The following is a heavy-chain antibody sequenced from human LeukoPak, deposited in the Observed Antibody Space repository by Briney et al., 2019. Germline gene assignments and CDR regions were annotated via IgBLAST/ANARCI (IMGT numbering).Heavy chain of an antibody. V-gene: IGHV4-38-2*02. CDR1: GYSISSGYY. J-gene: IGHJ6*03. CDR3: ASLVVPAAIGYYYYYYMDV. D-gene: IGHD2-2*01. Sequence: TSETLSLTCTVSGYSISSGYYWGWIRQPPGKGLEWIGSIYHSGSTYYNPSLKSRVTISVDTSKNQFSLQLSSVTAADTAVYYCASLVVPAAIGYYYYYYMDVWGKGTTVTVSS. CDR2: IYHSGST.